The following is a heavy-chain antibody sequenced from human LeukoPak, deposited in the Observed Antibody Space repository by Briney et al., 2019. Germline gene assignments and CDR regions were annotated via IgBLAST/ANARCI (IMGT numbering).Heavy chain of an antibody. J-gene: IGHJ4*02. V-gene: IGHV3-11*04. Sequence: GGSLRLSCAASGFTFSDYYMSWIRQAPGKGLEGVSYISSSGSTIYYADSVKGRFTISRDNAKNSLYLQMNSLRAEDTAVYYCARGQSNYYDSSGPVDYWGQGTLVTVSS. CDR1: GFTFSDYY. D-gene: IGHD3-22*01. CDR2: ISSSGSTI. CDR3: ARGQSNYYDSSGPVDY.